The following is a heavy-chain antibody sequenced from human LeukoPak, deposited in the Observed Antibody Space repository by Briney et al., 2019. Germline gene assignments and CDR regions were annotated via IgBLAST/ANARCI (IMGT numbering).Heavy chain of an antibody. J-gene: IGHJ4*02. CDR2: ISGSGGNT. CDR1: GFTFSNFA. CDR3: AKAHHTSVVSTSIDY. Sequence: GGSLRLSSAASGFTFSNFAMIWVRQAPGKGLEWVSGISGSGGNTYYADSVKGRFTISRDNSKNTLYVQMNSLRAEDTAVYYCAKAHHTSVVSTSIDYWGQGTLVTVSS. V-gene: IGHV3-23*01. D-gene: IGHD2-21*01.